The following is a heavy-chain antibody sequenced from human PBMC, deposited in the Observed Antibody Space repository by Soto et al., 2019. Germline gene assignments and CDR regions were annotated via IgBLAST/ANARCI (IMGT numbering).Heavy chain of an antibody. CDR2: INHSGST. D-gene: IGHD2-15*01. CDR1: GGSFSGYY. J-gene: IGHJ3*02. CDR3: ARDRYSLVRFDI. V-gene: IGHV4-34*01. Sequence: SETLSLTCAVYGGSFSGYYWSWIRQPPGKGLEWIGEINHSGSTNYNPSLKSRVTISVDTSKNQFSLKLSSVTAADTAVYYCARDRYSLVRFDIWGQGTMVTVSS.